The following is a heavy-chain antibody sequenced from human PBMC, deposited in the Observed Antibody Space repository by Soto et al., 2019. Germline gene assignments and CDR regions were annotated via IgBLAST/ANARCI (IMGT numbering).Heavy chain of an antibody. J-gene: IGHJ4*02. Sequence: EVQRAESGGGMVQPGGSLRLSCVASGFTFSSYDMHWVRQAPGKGLEYVSSISSNGGTTYYGNSVKGRFTISRDNSKNTLYLQMGSLRAEDMAVYYCARRVSGNYDYWGQGTLVTVSS. CDR1: GFTFSSYD. CDR3: ARRVSGNYDY. D-gene: IGHD1-7*01. V-gene: IGHV3-64*01. CDR2: ISSNGGTT.